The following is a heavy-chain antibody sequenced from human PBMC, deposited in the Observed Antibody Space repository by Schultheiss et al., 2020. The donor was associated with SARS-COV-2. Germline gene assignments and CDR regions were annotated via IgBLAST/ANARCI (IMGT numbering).Heavy chain of an antibody. J-gene: IGHJ3*02. D-gene: IGHD6-19*01. Sequence: SETLSLTCAVYGGSFSGYYWSWIRQPPGKGLEWIGEINHSGSTNYNPSLKSRVTISVDTSKNQFSLKLSSVTAADTAVYYCAMGIAVAGTGPYDAFDIWGQGTMVTVSS. CDR1: GGSFSGYY. CDR3: AMGIAVAGTGPYDAFDI. CDR2: INHSGST. V-gene: IGHV4-34*01.